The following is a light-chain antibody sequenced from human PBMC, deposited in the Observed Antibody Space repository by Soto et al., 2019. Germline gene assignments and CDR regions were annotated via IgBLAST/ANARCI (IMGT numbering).Light chain of an antibody. V-gene: IGKV3-20*01. CDR3: QQHSDLPMT. J-gene: IGKJ5*01. CDR2: DAS. Sequence: EIVLTQSPGTLSLSPGEIATLSCRPSQSVSSSNLAWYQQKPGQAPRLLIYDASSRATGIPDRFSGSASGTDFTLTISRLEPEDVAVYFCQQHSDLPMTFGQGTRLEIK. CDR1: QSVSSSN.